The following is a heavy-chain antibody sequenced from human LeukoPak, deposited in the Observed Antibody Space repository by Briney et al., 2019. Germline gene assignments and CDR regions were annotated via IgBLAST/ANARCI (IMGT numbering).Heavy chain of an antibody. V-gene: IGHV4-34*01. J-gene: IGHJ6*03. CDR2: INHSGST. CDR3: ARLSSRYYYYMDV. Sequence: SETLSLTCAVYGGSFSGYYWSWIRQPPGKGLEWIGEINHSGSTNYNPSLKSRVTISVDTSKNQFSLKLSSVTAADTAVYYCARLSSRYYYYMDVWGKGTTVTISS. D-gene: IGHD2/OR15-2a*01. CDR1: GGSFSGYY.